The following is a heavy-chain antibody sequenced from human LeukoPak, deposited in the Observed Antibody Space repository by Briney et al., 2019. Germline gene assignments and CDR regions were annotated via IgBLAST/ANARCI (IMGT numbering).Heavy chain of an antibody. CDR3: ARGYGHFDY. J-gene: IGHJ4*02. CDR2: ISTSGTSK. CDR1: GFIFSDYY. D-gene: IGHD3-10*01. Sequence: GGSLRLSCAASGFIFSDYYMSWVRQAPGKGLQWISYISTSGTSKYYADSVKGRFTISRGNAKNSLYLQMSGLRPEDTAVYYCARGYGHFDYWGQGTLVTVSS. V-gene: IGHV3-11*01.